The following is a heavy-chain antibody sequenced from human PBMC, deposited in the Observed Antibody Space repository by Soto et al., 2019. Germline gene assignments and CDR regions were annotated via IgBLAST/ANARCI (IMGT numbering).Heavy chain of an antibody. CDR3: ARDIPGIAVADY. D-gene: IGHD6-19*01. V-gene: IGHV1-3*01. J-gene: IGHJ4*02. Sequence: ASVKVSCKASGGIFTSYAMHWVRQAPGQRLEWMGWINAGNGNTEYSQKFQGRVTITRDTSASTAYMELSSLRSEDTAVYYCARDIPGIAVADYWGQGTLVTVSS. CDR1: GGIFTSYA. CDR2: INAGNGNT.